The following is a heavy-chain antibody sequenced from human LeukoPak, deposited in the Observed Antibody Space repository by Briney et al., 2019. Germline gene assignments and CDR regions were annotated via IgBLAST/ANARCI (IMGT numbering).Heavy chain of an antibody. D-gene: IGHD3-22*01. CDR2: LSGRGRDT. J-gene: IGHJ4*02. Sequence: GGSLRPSCVVSGLTFSTYAMSWVRQAPGKGLEWLSALSGRGRDTYYADSVKGRFTISGDESKNTLYLQMNSLRAEDTALYYCAIPGSAYYPAPFDFWGQGTLVTVSS. CDR1: GLTFSTYA. V-gene: IGHV3-23*01. CDR3: AIPGSAYYPAPFDF.